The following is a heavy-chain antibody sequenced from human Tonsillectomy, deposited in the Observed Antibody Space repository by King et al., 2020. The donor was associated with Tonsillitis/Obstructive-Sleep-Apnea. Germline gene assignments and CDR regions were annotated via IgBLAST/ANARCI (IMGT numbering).Heavy chain of an antibody. Sequence: QLQESGPGLVKPSETLSLTCTVSGGSISSYYWSWIRQPPGKGLKWIGYIYYSGSTNYNPSLKSRVTISVDTSKNQFSLKLSSVTAADTAVYYCAREALDAFDIWGQGTMVTVSS. CDR1: GGSISSYY. J-gene: IGHJ3*02. V-gene: IGHV4-59*01. CDR3: AREALDAFDI. CDR2: IYYSGST.